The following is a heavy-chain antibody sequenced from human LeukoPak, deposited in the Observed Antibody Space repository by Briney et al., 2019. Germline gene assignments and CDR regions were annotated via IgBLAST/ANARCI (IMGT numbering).Heavy chain of an antibody. CDR1: GSTVISYA. CDR3: AIANRITRIVPLDY. J-gene: IGHJ4*02. V-gene: IGHV3-23*01. D-gene: IGHD3-22*01. Sequence: GGSLRLSFAPVGSTVISYAMAWVRQAPGKGLEWVSSISGSGGSTSYADSVKGRFTISRDNSKNTLYLQMNSLRAEDTAVYFCAIANRITRIVPLDYWGQGTLVTVSS. CDR2: ISGSGGST.